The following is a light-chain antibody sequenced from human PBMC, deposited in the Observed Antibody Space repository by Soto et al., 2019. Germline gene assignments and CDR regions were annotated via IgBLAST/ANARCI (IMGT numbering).Light chain of an antibody. J-gene: IGKJ1*01. CDR1: QSISSW. Sequence: DIQMTQSPSTLSASVGDRVTITCRASQSISSWLAWYQQKPGKAPKLLIYKASSLESGVPSRLSGSGSGTDFTLSVSSLQPDDFATYYCQQYESFPRTFGQGTTVVVK. V-gene: IGKV1-5*03. CDR2: KAS. CDR3: QQYESFPRT.